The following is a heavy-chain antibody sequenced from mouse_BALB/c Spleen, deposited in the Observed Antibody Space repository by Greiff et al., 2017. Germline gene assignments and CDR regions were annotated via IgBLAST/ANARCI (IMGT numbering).Heavy chain of an antibody. D-gene: IGHD2-14*01. CDR3: ARRRYYRYPFAY. CDR2: ISTYYGDA. J-gene: IGHJ3*01. V-gene: IGHV1S137*01. Sequence: QVHVKQSGAELVRPGVSVKISCKGSGYTFTDYAMHWVKQSHAKSLEWIGVISTYYGDASYNQKFKGKATMTVDKSSSTAYMELARLTSEDSAIYYCARRRYYRYPFAYWGQGTLVTVSA. CDR1: GYTFTDYA.